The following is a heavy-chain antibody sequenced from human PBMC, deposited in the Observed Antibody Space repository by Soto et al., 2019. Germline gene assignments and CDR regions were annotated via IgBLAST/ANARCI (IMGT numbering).Heavy chain of an antibody. J-gene: IGHJ4*02. Sequence: QVQLVQSGAEVKKPGSSVKVSCKASGGTFSSYAISWVRQAPGQGLEWMGGTIPIFGTANYAQKFQGRVTSTADESTSTAYMELGSLRSEDTAVYYCARGSSSSMVYFDYWGQGTLVTVSS. CDR1: GGTFSSYA. CDR2: TIPIFGTA. CDR3: ARGSSSSMVYFDY. V-gene: IGHV1-69*01. D-gene: IGHD6-6*01.